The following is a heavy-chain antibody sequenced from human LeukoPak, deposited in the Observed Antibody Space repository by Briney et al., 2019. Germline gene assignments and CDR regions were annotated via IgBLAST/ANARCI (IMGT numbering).Heavy chain of an antibody. D-gene: IGHD4-17*01. CDR2: ISAYNGNT. CDR3: ARYLRGQGGY. CDR1: GYTFTSYG. Sequence: GASVKVSCKASGYTFTSYGISWVRQAPGQGLGWMGWISAYNGNTNYAQELQGRVTMTRDTSISTAYMELSRLRSDDTAVYYCARYLRGQGGYWGQGTLVTVSS. J-gene: IGHJ4*02. V-gene: IGHV1-18*01.